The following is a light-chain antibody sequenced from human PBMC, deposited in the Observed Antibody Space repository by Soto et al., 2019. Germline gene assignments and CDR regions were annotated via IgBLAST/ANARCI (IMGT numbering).Light chain of an antibody. J-gene: IGLJ3*02. CDR2: GNS. V-gene: IGLV1-40*01. Sequence: GPGQRVTISCTGSSSNIGAGYDVHWYQQLPGTAPKLLIYGNSNRPSGVPDRFSGSKSGTSASLAITGLQAEDEADYYCQSYDSSLLWVFGGGTKLTVL. CDR1: SSNIGAGYD. CDR3: QSYDSSLLWV.